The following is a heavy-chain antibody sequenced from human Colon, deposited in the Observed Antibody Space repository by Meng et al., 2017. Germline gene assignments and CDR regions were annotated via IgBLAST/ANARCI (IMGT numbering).Heavy chain of an antibody. D-gene: IGHD1-1*01. CDR1: GVTFNNCA. CDR2: IIPIFGKT. CDR3: ARERVATTAVDF. J-gene: IGHJ4*02. V-gene: IGHV1-69*01. Sequence: QVQVVQTGAEVGRPGSSVKLSCKASGVTFNNCAFNWVRQAPGQGLEWMGEIIPIFGKTNYAQKFQGRVTITADGSTNTSFMELSSLISEDSAVYYCARERVATTAVDFWGLGTLVTVSS.